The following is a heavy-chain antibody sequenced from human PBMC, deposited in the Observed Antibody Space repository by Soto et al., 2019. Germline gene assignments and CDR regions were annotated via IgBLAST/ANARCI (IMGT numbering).Heavy chain of an antibody. CDR2: ISGSGDST. J-gene: IGHJ6*02. Sequence: VQLLESGGGLVQPGGSLRLSCAASRFTFSSYAMTWVRQAPGKGLEWVSAISGSGDSTYYAGSVKGRFTISRDNSKNTLYLQMNSLRAEDTAVYYCASGRGRSFYYGMDVWGQGTTVTVSS. D-gene: IGHD1-26*01. CDR1: RFTFSSYA. CDR3: ASGRGRSFYYGMDV. V-gene: IGHV3-23*01.